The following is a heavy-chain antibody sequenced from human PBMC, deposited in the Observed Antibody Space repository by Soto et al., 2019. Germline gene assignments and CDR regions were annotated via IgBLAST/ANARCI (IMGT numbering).Heavy chain of an antibody. D-gene: IGHD6-19*01. CDR2: ISYDGSNK. CDR1: GFSFSSYG. CDR3: VAGQYFFDY. V-gene: IGHV3-30*03. J-gene: IGHJ4*02. Sequence: QVQLVESGGGVVQPGRSLRLSCAASGFSFSSYGMQWVRQAPGKGLEWVAVISYDGSNKYYADSVKDRFTISRDNSKKTLYLQMNSLRADDTAVYYCVAGQYFFDYCGQGTLVTVPS.